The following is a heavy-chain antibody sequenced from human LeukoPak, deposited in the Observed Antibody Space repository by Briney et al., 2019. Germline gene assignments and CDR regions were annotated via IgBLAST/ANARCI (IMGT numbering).Heavy chain of an antibody. D-gene: IGHD3-10*01. CDR2: ISGSGGST. V-gene: IGHV3-23*01. Sequence: GSSLRLSCAASGFPFSGSGMHWVRQAPGKGLEWVSAISGSGGSTYYADSVKGRFTISRDNSKNTLYLQMNSLRAEDTAVYYCANTAIRGDDAFDIWGQGTVVTVSS. J-gene: IGHJ3*02. CDR1: GFPFSGSG. CDR3: ANTAIRGDDAFDI.